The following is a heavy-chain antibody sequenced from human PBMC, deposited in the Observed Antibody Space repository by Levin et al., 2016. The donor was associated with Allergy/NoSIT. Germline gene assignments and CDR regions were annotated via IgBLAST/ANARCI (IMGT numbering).Heavy chain of an antibody. CDR2: IDWDDDK. D-gene: IGHD3-22*01. CDR3: ARCHYYYDSRGRSLYFDY. Sequence: WIRQPPGKALEWLARIDWDDDKYYSTSLKTRLTISKDTSKNQVVLTMTNMAPVDTATYYCARCHYYYDSRGRSLYFDYWGQGTLVTVSS. V-gene: IGHV2-70*11. J-gene: IGHJ4*02.